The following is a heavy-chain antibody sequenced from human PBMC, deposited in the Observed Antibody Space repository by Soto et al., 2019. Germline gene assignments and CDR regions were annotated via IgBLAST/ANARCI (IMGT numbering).Heavy chain of an antibody. CDR1: GFTVSNNY. Sequence: EVQLVESGGGLIQPGGSLRLSCAVSGFTVSNNYMSWVRQAPGKGLEGVSVIYSGGYTAYGDSVKGRFTISRDNSKNTLFLKSNCRGAVHRVFFYCGTHPGGGGYWGQGTLVTVSS. CDR3: GTHPGGGGY. J-gene: IGHJ4*02. V-gene: IGHV3-53*01. CDR2: IYSGGYT. D-gene: IGHD3-10*01.